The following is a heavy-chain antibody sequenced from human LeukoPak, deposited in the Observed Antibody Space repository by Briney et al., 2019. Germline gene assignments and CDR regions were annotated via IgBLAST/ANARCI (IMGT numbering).Heavy chain of an antibody. CDR2: ISNSAGST. J-gene: IGHJ4*02. CDR1: GFTFSSYA. D-gene: IGHD3-10*01. Sequence: GGSLRLSCAASGFTFSSYAMSWVRQAPGKGLEWVSVISNSAGSTFYADSVEGRFAISRDNSKNTLYLQMNSLRAEDTAVYYCAKRASGSGTSLYYFDYWGQGTLVTVSS. V-gene: IGHV3-23*01. CDR3: AKRASGSGTSLYYFDY.